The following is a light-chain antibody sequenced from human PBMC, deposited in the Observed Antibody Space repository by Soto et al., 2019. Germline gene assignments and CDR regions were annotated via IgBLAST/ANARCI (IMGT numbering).Light chain of an antibody. CDR3: SSIVGGHISHFG. CDR2: EVT. V-gene: IGLV2-8*01. CDR1: SNDIGAYDF. Sequence: QSALTQPPSASGSPGQSVTISCTGTSNDIGAYDFFSWYQQHPVKAPKLIMSEVTTRPSGVPARFSGSKSGNTSSLTVSGLQAEDEADYYCSSIVGGHISHFGFGTGPKLTV. J-gene: IGLJ1*01.